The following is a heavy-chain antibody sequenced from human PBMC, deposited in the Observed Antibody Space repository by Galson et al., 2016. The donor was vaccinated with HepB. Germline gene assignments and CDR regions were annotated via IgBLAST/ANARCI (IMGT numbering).Heavy chain of an antibody. CDR1: GFRISNNW. Sequence: SLRLSCAVSGFRISNNWMTWVRQSPDKGLEWVANIKPDGSEKYYVDSVKGRFTISRDNAKNSLYLQLNSLRAEDTAVYYCARGGFVASRVFDSWGQGTLVIVSS. CDR2: IKPDGSEK. D-gene: IGHD2-15*01. V-gene: IGHV3-7*03. CDR3: ARGGFVASRVFDS. J-gene: IGHJ4*02.